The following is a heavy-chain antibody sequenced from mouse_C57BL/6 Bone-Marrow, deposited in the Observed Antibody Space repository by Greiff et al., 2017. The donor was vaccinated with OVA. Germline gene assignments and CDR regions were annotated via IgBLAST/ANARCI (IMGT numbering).Heavy chain of an antibody. Sequence: EVQVVESGEGLVKPGGSLKLSCAASGFTFSSYAMSWVRQTPEKRLEWVAYISSGGDYIYYADTVKGRITISRDHARNTLYLQMSRLKSEDTAMYYCTRDDDSNYHYAMDYWGQGTSVTVSS. J-gene: IGHJ4*01. V-gene: IGHV5-9-1*02. CDR3: TRDDDSNYHYAMDY. CDR2: ISSGGDYI. D-gene: IGHD2-5*01. CDR1: GFTFSSYA.